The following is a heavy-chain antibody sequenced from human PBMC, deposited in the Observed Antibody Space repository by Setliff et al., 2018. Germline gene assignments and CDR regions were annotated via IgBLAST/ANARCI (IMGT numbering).Heavy chain of an antibody. J-gene: IGHJ5*02. V-gene: IGHV5-51*01. D-gene: IGHD3-10*01. CDR1: GYSFSTCW. CDR2: IYPGDSIT. Sequence: KISCKGSGYSFSTCWIGWVRQMPGKGLEWMGIIYPGDSITRYSPSFQGQVTISVDKSINTAYLQWSSLRASDTAIYYCARHPYYYGSGTYLDNNSRWFDPWGQGTLVTVSS. CDR3: ARHPYYYGSGTYLDNNSRWFDP.